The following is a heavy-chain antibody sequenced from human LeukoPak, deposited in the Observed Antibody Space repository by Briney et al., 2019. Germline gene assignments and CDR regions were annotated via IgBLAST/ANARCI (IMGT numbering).Heavy chain of an antibody. CDR1: GYTFTSYY. D-gene: IGHD1-1*01. CDR3: ARVRLTTTNYYYMDV. Sequence: ASVKVSCKASGYTFTSYYMHWVRQAPGQGLEWMGIINPSGGSTSYAQKFQGRVTMTRDTSTSTVYMELSSLRSEDTAVYYCARVRLTTTNYYYMDVWGKGTTVTVSS. V-gene: IGHV1-46*01. J-gene: IGHJ6*03. CDR2: INPSGGST.